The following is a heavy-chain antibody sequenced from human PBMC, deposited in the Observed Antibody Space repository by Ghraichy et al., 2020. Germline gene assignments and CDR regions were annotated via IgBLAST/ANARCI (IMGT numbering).Heavy chain of an antibody. CDR2: ISISTTSI. CDR1: GFTFSSYS. Sequence: GGSLRLSCAASGFTFSSYSMNWVRQAPGKGLEWVSYISISTTSIYYADSVRGRFTISRDNAETSLYLQMNSLRAEDTAVYYCARAVGYYHYGMDVWGQGTTVTVSS. V-gene: IGHV3-21*01. J-gene: IGHJ6*02. CDR3: ARAVGYYHYGMDV. D-gene: IGHD2-2*01.